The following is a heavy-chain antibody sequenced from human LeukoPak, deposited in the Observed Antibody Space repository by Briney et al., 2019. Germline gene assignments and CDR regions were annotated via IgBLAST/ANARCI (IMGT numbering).Heavy chain of an antibody. CDR1: GYSFSSCG. V-gene: IGHV1-18*01. CDR2: ISGYNGDT. D-gene: IGHD2-21*02. Sequence: GASVKVSCKTSGYSFSSCGISWVRQAPGQGLEWIGWISGYNGDTIYAPKFLGRVTMITDTFTSTVDMELRSLRSDDTAMYFCARDLAWGQTEVTMEWLDSWDQETLVTVSS. J-gene: IGHJ5*01. CDR3: ARDLAWGQTEVTMEWLDS.